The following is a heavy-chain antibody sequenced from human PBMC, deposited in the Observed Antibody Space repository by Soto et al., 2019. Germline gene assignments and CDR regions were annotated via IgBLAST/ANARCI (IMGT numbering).Heavy chain of an antibody. CDR2: IDQTGAST. CDR3: ARSIAYYDFWSGYYTGNYYYGMDV. V-gene: IGHV3-21*01. D-gene: IGHD3-3*01. CDR1: GFIFSGHT. Sequence: GGSLRLSCAESGFIFSGHTMSWVRQAPGTGLEWVSSIDQTGASTHYADSVKGRFTISRDNAKNSLYLQMNSLRAEDTAVYYCARSIAYYDFWSGYYTGNYYYGMDVWGQGTTVTVSS. J-gene: IGHJ6*02.